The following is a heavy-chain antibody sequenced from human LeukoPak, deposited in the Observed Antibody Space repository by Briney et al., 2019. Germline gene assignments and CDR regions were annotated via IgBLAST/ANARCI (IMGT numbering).Heavy chain of an antibody. CDR2: IGGSSTSL. CDR1: GFTFSTYA. Sequence: GGSLRLSCAASGFTFSTYAMNWVRQAPGEGLEWVSSIGGSSTSLYYADSLKGRFTISRDNAKNSLYLQMNSLRAEDTALYYCARDQESSGWGYWGQGTLVTVSS. J-gene: IGHJ4*02. CDR3: ARDQESSGWGY. V-gene: IGHV3-21*04. D-gene: IGHD1-26*01.